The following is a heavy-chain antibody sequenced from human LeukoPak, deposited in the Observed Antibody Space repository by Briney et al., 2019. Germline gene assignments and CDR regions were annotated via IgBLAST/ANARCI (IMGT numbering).Heavy chain of an antibody. Sequence: ASVKVSCKASGGTFSSYAISWVRQAPGHGLEWMGGIIPIFGTANYAQKFQGRVTITADESTSTAYMELSSLRSEDTAVYYCASSFQHCSGGSCYSEFAYWGQGTLVTVSS. V-gene: IGHV1-69*13. CDR2: IIPIFGTA. J-gene: IGHJ4*02. CDR3: ASSFQHCSGGSCYSEFAY. D-gene: IGHD2-15*01. CDR1: GGTFSSYA.